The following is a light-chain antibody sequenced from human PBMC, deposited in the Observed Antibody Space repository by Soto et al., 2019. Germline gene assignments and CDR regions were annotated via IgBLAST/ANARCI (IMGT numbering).Light chain of an antibody. Sequence: EIVMTQSPATLSVSPGERATLSCRASRSVSSNLAWYQQIPGQAPRLPIYGASARATGIPARFSGSGSGTEFTLTISSLQSEDFAVYYCQQYSSWPPYTFGQGTKLEIK. CDR2: GAS. CDR1: RSVSSN. V-gene: IGKV3-15*01. J-gene: IGKJ2*01. CDR3: QQYSSWPPYT.